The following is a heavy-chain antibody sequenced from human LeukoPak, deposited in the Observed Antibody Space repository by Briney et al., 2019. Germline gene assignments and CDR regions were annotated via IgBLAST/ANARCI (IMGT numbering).Heavy chain of an antibody. CDR2: IYSDGTI. V-gene: IGHV3-66*01. Sequence: GGSLRLSCAASGFTVSSNYRSWVRQVPGKGLEWVAVIYSDGTISYADSVKGRFTISRDNSENTLYLQMNSLRVEDTAVYYCAREVGGGASGQWGQGTLVTVSS. J-gene: IGHJ4*02. D-gene: IGHD3-16*01. CDR1: GFTVSSNY. CDR3: AREVGGGASGQ.